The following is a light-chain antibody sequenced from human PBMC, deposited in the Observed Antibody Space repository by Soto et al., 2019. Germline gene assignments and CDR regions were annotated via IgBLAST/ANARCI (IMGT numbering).Light chain of an antibody. V-gene: IGKV3-20*01. CDR1: QSVSSSH. CDR2: AAS. CDR3: QQYGYSPIT. Sequence: EIVLPQSPGTLSLSPGERSTLSCRASQSVSSSHLAWYQHKPCQAPRLLIYAASSRATGSPDRFSGGRSGTDFTLTISRLEPEDFAVYYCQQYGYSPITFGQGTRLEIK. J-gene: IGKJ5*01.